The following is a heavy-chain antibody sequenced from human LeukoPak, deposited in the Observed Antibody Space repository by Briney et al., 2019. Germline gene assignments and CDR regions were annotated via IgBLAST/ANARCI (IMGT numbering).Heavy chain of an antibody. V-gene: IGHV1-46*01. CDR2: INPSGGSP. Sequence: ASVKVSCKASGYTFTSYYMHWVRQAPGQGLEWMGLINPSGGSPSYAQRFQGRITMTRDTSTSTVYMEVSSLRSEDSAVYYCATAGAYSSGVFAYWGQGTLVTVSS. D-gene: IGHD6-19*01. CDR3: ATAGAYSSGVFAY. CDR1: GYTFTSYY. J-gene: IGHJ4*02.